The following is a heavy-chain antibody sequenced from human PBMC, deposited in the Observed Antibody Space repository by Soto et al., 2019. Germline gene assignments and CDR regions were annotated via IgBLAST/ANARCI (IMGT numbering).Heavy chain of an antibody. Sequence: QVQLVQSGAEGKRPGSSVKVSCTPSGGTFNTLSINWVRQAPGQGLEWMGAIIPFFDSTNYAQKFQDRVTITEDKSLGTAYMELTSLRSPDTAVYYCTTRDQGRFDHLGQGTPLTVSS. CDR2: IIPFFDST. D-gene: IGHD2-2*01. V-gene: IGHV1-69*06. CDR1: GGTFNTLS. J-gene: IGHJ4*02. CDR3: TTRDQGRFDH.